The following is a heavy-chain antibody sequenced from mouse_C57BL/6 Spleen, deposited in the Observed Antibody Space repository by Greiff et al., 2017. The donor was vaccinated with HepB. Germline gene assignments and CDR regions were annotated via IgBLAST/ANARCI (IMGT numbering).Heavy chain of an antibody. J-gene: IGHJ3*01. D-gene: IGHD2-3*01. CDR3: ARCYDGYYGGLAY. Sequence: EVQLQQSGPELVKPGASVKISCKASGYTFTDYYMNWVKQSHGKSLEWIGDINPNNGGTSYNQKFTGKATLTVDKSYSTAYMELRSRTAEDSAVYYCARCYDGYYGGLAYWGQGTLVTVSA. V-gene: IGHV1-26*01. CDR2: INPNNGGT. CDR1: GYTFTDYY.